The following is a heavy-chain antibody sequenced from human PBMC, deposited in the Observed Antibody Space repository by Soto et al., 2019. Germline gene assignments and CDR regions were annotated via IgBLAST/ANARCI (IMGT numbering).Heavy chain of an antibody. J-gene: IGHJ4*02. CDR3: AKDQASGQGSFDS. CDR1: GFTFNIYG. V-gene: IGHV3-30*18. Sequence: GESLRLSCAASGFTFNIYGMHWVRQAPDKGLEWVALISYDGSNQYYADSVKGRFTISRDNSKNTLFLQMNSLRADDTAVYYCAKDQASGQGSFDSWGQGTLVTVSS. CDR2: ISYDGSNQ.